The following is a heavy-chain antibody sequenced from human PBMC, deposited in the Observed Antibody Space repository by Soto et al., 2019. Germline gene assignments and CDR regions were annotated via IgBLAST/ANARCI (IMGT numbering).Heavy chain of an antibody. CDR3: AHLVAVAFGESDAFDI. V-gene: IGHV2-5*02. D-gene: IGHD6-19*01. J-gene: IGHJ3*02. CDR1: GFSLSTSGVG. Sequence: QITLKESGPTLVKPTQPLTLTCTFSGFSLSTSGVGVGWIRQPPGKALEWLALIYWDDDKRYSPSLKSRLTFTKDTSKNQVVLTMTTMDPVDTATYYCAHLVAVAFGESDAFDIWGQGTMVTVSS. CDR2: IYWDDDK.